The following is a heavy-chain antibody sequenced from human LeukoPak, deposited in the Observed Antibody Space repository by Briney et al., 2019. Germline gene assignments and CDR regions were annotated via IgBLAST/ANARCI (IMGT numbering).Heavy chain of an antibody. CDR1: GYTFTGYY. D-gene: IGHD6-13*01. CDR2: INPNSGGT. CDR3: ARERFESSSYNNWFDP. V-gene: IGHV1-2*02. Sequence: ASVKVSCKASGYTFTGYYMHWVRQAPGQGLEWMGWINPNSGGTNYAQKFQGRVTMTRDTSISTAYVELSRLRSDDTAVYYCARERFESSSYNNWFDPWGQGTLVTVSS. J-gene: IGHJ5*02.